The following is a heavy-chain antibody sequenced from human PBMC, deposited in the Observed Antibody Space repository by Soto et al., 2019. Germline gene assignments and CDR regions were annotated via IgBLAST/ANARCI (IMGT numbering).Heavy chain of an antibody. D-gene: IGHD4-17*01. CDR2: IYHSGTT. CDR3: ARAHYGDYGYGMDV. Sequence: QLQLQESGSGLVKPSQTLSLTCAVSGGSISSGGYSWSWIRQPPGKGLEWIGYIYHSGTTYHNPSLKSRVTISVDRSKSQFSLKLSSVTAADTAVYYCARAHYGDYGYGMDVWGQGTTVTVSS. J-gene: IGHJ6*02. CDR1: GGSISSGGYS. V-gene: IGHV4-30-2*01.